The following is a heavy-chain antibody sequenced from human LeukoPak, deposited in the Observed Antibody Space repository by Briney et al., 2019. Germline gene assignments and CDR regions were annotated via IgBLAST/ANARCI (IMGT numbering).Heavy chain of an antibody. CDR3: ASHDYGDYNWFDP. V-gene: IGHV4-34*01. J-gene: IGHJ5*02. CDR1: GGSFSGYY. D-gene: IGHD4-17*01. Sequence: SETLSLTCAVYGGSFSGYYWSWLRQPPGKGLEWIGEINHSGSTNYNPSLKSRVTISVDTSKNQFSLKLSSVTAADTAVYYCASHDYGDYNWFDPWGQGTLVTVSS. CDR2: INHSGST.